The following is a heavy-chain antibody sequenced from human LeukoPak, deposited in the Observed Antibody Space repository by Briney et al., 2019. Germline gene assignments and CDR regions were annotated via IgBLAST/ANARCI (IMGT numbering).Heavy chain of an antibody. CDR1: GGSITSTNW. CDR3: ARESVGYFDY. Sequence: SGTLSLTCAVSGGSITSTNWWSWVRQPPGKGLEWIGEIYHIGSTNYNPSLKSRVTISVDKSKNQFSLKLTSVTAADTAMYYCARESVGYFDYWGQGTLVTVSS. J-gene: IGHJ4*02. V-gene: IGHV4-4*02. CDR2: IYHIGST. D-gene: IGHD1-26*01.